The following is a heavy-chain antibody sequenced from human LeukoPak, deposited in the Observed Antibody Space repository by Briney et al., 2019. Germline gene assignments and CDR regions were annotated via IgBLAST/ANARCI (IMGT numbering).Heavy chain of an antibody. V-gene: IGHV3-23*01. D-gene: IGHD4-17*01. CDR1: GLIVSGDF. CDR2: ISGSGGST. CDR3: SIAPEQYYGDPDAFDI. J-gene: IGHJ3*02. Sequence: GGSLILSCAASGLIVSGDFMSWVRQAPGKGLEWVSAISGSGGSTYYADSVQGRFTISRDNSKNTLYLQMNSLRAEDTAVYYCSIAPEQYYGDPDAFDIWGQGTMVTVSS.